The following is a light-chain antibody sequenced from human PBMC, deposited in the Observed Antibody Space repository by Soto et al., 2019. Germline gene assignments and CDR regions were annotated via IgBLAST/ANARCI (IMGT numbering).Light chain of an antibody. CDR1: SGHSSYA. CDR3: QTWGTGIHVV. Sequence: QPVLTQSPSASASLGASVKLTCTLSSGHSSYAIAWHQQQPEKGPRYLMKLNSDGSHSKGDGIPDRFSGSSSGAERYLTISSLQSEDEADYYYQTWGTGIHVVFGGGTKLTFL. J-gene: IGLJ2*01. V-gene: IGLV4-69*01. CDR2: LNSDGSH.